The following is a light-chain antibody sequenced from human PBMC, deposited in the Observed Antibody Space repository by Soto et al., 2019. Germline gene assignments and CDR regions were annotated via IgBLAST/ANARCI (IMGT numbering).Light chain of an antibody. J-gene: IGLJ3*02. CDR3: CPYAGSYTSWV. CDR1: SSDVDGYNY. V-gene: IGLV2-11*01. CDR2: DVS. Sequence: QSALTQPRSVSGSPGQSVTISCTGTSSDVDGYNYVSWYQQYSGKAPKLVIYDVSKRPAGVPDRFSGSKSDNTASLTISGLQAEDEADYSCCPYAGSYTSWVCGGGTKLTVL.